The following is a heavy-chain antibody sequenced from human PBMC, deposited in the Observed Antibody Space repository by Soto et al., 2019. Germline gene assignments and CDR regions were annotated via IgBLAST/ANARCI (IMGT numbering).Heavy chain of an antibody. CDR1: GYFIGAGGYY. CDR3: ARMYSSGSGWFHP. Sequence: QIELQESGPGLVKPSQTLSLTCFVSGYFIGAGGYYWSWIHHHPGKGLEWIGSFYSSGSIIYNPSLRSRVSITGDMSTNQFSMSLTSVTAADTARYYCARMYSSGSGWFHPWGQGTLVTVSS. D-gene: IGHD6-19*01. J-gene: IGHJ5*02. CDR2: FYSSGSI. V-gene: IGHV4-31*03.